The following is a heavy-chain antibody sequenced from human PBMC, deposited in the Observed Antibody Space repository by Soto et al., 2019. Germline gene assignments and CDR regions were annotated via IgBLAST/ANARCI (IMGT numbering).Heavy chain of an antibody. J-gene: IGHJ5*02. CDR3: ARHVRGAVTMNWFDP. V-gene: IGHV4-39*01. D-gene: IGHD3-10*02. CDR2: VEYGGST. CDR1: GGSIISSNFY. Sequence: QLQESGPGLVKPSETLSLTCTVSGGSIISSNFYWGWIRQPPGKGLEWIGSVEYGGSTYDNPSLKSRVTPSADTSKNQFYLKLTSVTAADTAIYYCARHVRGAVTMNWFDPWGHGTLVTVSS.